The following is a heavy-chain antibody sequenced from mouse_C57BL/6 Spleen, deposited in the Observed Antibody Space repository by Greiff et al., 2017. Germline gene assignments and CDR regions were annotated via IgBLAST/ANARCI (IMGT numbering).Heavy chain of an antibody. V-gene: IGHV1-55*01. CDR2: IYPGSGST. D-gene: IGHD2-4*01. CDR1: GYTFTSYW. J-gene: IGHJ2*01. CDR3: ARVVHYDYDDGGFDY. Sequence: QVQLQQPGAELVKPGASVKMSCKASGYTFTSYWITWVKQRPGQGLEWIGDIYPGSGSTNFNEKFKSKATLTVDTSSSTAYMQLSSLTSEDSAVYYCARVVHYDYDDGGFDYWGQGTTLTVSS.